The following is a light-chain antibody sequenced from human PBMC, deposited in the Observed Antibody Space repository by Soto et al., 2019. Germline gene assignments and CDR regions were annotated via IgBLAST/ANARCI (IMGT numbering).Light chain of an antibody. CDR3: QQYNNWPAIT. CDR2: DIS. Sequence: EVVMTQSPATLSVSPLERAILSCMASQTVSRNLAWYQQRPGQAPRLLIYDISNRAAGVPARFSGSGSETEFTLTIRSLQSEDFTVYYCQQYNNWPAITFGQGTRL. V-gene: IGKV3-15*01. CDR1: QTVSRN. J-gene: IGKJ5*01.